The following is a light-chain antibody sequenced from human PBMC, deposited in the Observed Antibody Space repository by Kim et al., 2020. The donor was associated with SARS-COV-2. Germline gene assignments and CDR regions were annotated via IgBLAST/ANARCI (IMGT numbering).Light chain of an antibody. J-gene: IGKJ1*01. Sequence: DIQMTQSPSSLSASVGDRVTITCRASQVINNYLAWYQQKPGKAPTVLIYGASTLLSGVPSRFSGSGSGTDFTLTISSLQPEDVATYYCQKYDSASWTFGQGTKVDIK. CDR2: GAS. CDR3: QKYDSASWT. V-gene: IGKV1-27*01. CDR1: QVINNY.